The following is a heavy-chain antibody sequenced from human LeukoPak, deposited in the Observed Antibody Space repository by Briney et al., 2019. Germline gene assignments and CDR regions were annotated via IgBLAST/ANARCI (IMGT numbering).Heavy chain of an antibody. CDR3: AKGRRLTPSGYGMDV. J-gene: IGHJ6*02. D-gene: IGHD3-10*01. Sequence: PGGSLRLSCAASGFTFSSQAMSWDRLAPGKGLEWVSGISGSGGNTFNVDSVKGRFTTSRDNSKNTLYLQMNSLRAEDTAEYYCAKGRRLTPSGYGMDVWGQGTTVTVSS. CDR2: ISGSGGNT. V-gene: IGHV3-23*01. CDR1: GFTFSSQA.